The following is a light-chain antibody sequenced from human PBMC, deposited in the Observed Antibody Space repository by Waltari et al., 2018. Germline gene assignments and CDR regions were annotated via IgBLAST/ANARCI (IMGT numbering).Light chain of an antibody. CDR1: SSNIGNNV. CDR2: YDD. V-gene: IGLV1-36*01. Sequence: QSVLTQPPSVSGAPRERVTISCSGSSSNIGNNVVNWYQQLPGKATKLLIYYDDLVPSGVSYRFSGSKSGTSASLPITGLQSDDEADYYCAAWDDSLNGQVFGTGTKVTVL. CDR3: AAWDDSLNGQV. J-gene: IGLJ1*01.